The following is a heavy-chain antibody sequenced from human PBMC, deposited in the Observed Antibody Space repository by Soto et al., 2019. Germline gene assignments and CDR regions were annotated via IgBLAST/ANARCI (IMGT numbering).Heavy chain of an antibody. J-gene: IGHJ4*02. Sequence: QVQLQESGPGLVKPSQTLSLTCTVSGGSISSGDYYWSWTRQPPGKGLEWIGYIYYSGSTYYNPSLKSRVTISVDTSKNQFSLKLSSVTAADTAVYYCARVGAGMGAPLDYWGQGTLVTVSS. CDR1: GGSISSGDYY. D-gene: IGHD1-26*01. V-gene: IGHV4-30-4*01. CDR2: IYYSGST. CDR3: ARVGAGMGAPLDY.